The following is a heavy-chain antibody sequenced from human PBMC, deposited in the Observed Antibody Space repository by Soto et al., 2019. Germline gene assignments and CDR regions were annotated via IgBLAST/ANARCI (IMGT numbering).Heavy chain of an antibody. V-gene: IGHV3-33*03. Sequence: PGGSLRLSCAASGFTFSNYGMHWARQAPGKGLEWVAAILYDGSNKYYADSVKGRFTISRDNAKNTLYLQMNSLRVEDTAVYYCARSPSSGWYYFDYWGQGTLVTVSS. CDR2: ILYDGSNK. D-gene: IGHD6-19*01. J-gene: IGHJ4*02. CDR3: ARSPSSGWYYFDY. CDR1: GFTFSNYG.